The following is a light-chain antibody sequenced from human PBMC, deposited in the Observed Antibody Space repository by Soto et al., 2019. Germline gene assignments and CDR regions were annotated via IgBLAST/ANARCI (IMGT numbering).Light chain of an antibody. Sequence: QSALTQPPSASGSPGQSVTISCTGTSSDVGGYDYVSWYQQHPGKAPKLMIYEVTIRPSGVSDRFSGSKSGNTASLTVSGLQAEDEADYYCSSYTGGNPSYVFGTGTKRDRP. CDR2: EVT. CDR1: SSDVGGYDY. CDR3: SSYTGGNPSYV. V-gene: IGLV2-8*01. J-gene: IGLJ1*01.